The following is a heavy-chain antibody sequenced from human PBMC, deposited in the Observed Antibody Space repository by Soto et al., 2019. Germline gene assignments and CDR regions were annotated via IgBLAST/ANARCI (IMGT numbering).Heavy chain of an antibody. CDR1: GGTFSTYA. D-gene: IGHD5-18*01. J-gene: IGHJ4*02. V-gene: IGHV1-69*12. Sequence: QVQLVQSGAEVKKPESSVKVSCKAPGGTFSTYAISWVRQAPGQGLEWMRGIIPMFGTANYAQRFQDRVTITADESTNTVYMELSSLSSEDTAVYFCASGIQLWLRRINNGYSGWGQGTLVTVSS. CDR2: IIPMFGTA. CDR3: ASGIQLWLRRINNGYSG.